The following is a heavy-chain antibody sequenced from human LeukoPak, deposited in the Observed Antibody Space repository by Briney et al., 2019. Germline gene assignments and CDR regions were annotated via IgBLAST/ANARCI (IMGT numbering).Heavy chain of an antibody. CDR2: ISAYNGNT. CDR3: ASPSRRLRFLEWSANY. V-gene: IGHV1-18*01. D-gene: IGHD3-3*01. Sequence: ASVKVSCKASGYTFTSYGISWVRQAPGQGLEWMGWISAYNGNTNYAQKLQGRVTMTTDTSTSTAYLQWSSLKASDTAMYYCASPSRRLRFLEWSANYWGQGTLVTVSS. CDR1: GYTFTSYG. J-gene: IGHJ4*02.